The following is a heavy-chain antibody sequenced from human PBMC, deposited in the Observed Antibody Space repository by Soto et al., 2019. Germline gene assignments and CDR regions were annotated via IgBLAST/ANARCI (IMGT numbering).Heavy chain of an antibody. J-gene: IGHJ6*04. CDR3: ARDGAVAGYYYYYRMDV. D-gene: IGHD6-19*01. CDR2: IIPIFGTA. Sequence: QVQRVQSGAEVKKPGSSVKVSCKASGGTFSSYAISWVRQAPGQGLEWMGGIIPIFGTANYAQKFQGRVTITADESTSTAYLELSSLRSEDTAVYYCARDGAVAGYYYYYRMDVWDKGTTVTVSS. V-gene: IGHV1-69*01. CDR1: GGTFSSYA.